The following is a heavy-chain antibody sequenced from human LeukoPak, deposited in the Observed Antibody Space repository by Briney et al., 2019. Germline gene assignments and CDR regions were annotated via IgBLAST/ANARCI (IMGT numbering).Heavy chain of an antibody. Sequence: SETLSLTCSVSGASVSSDYWNWIRQSPGRGLEWIGYTHYRGDINYNPSLKSRVTMSVDTSKNQFSLKLSSVTAADTAVYYCAREKEDGYNLRYFDYWGQGTLVTVSS. J-gene: IGHJ4*02. V-gene: IGHV4-59*02. CDR3: AREKEDGYNLRYFDY. CDR2: THYRGDI. D-gene: IGHD5-24*01. CDR1: GASVSSDY.